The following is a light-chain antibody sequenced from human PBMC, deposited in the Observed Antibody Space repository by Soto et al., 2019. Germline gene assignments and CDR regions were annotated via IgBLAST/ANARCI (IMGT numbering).Light chain of an antibody. CDR2: GDS. CDR1: ESVGNSR. V-gene: IGKV3-11*01. J-gene: IGKJ1*01. Sequence: EIVLTQSPGTLSLSPGERATLYCRASESVGNSRLAWYQQNPGQAPKLLMYGDSNRATGIPARFSGSGSGTDFTLTINSLEPEDFALYYCQQRYNWPPTFGQGTKVDI. CDR3: QQRYNWPPT.